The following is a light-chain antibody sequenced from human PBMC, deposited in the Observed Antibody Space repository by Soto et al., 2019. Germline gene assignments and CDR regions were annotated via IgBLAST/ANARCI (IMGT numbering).Light chain of an antibody. V-gene: IGLV1-47*02. J-gene: IGLJ1*01. Sequence: VVTQPPSASGAPGQRVTISCSGVTANIGKNFVYWYLQLPGTAPKLLIYSDNQRPSGVPDRFSGSKSDSSASLVISGLRSDDDGDYYCSAWDDRLSARVFGTGTKLTVL. CDR3: SAWDDRLSARV. CDR1: TANIGKNF. CDR2: SDN.